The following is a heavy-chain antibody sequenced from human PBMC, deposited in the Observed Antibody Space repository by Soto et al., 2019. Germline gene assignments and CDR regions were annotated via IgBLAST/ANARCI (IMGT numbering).Heavy chain of an antibody. CDR3: ARTPRTGESHDAFDI. CDR1: GFTFSNFA. CDR2: ISGGATST. Sequence: EVQLLESGGGLVQPGGSLRLSCAASGFTFSNFAMSWVRQAPGKGLEWVSAISGGATSTYYADIVKGRFTISRDNSKNTLSLQMNGLRVEDTALYYCARTPRTGESHDAFDIWGQGTMVTVSS. D-gene: IGHD3-10*01. J-gene: IGHJ3*02. V-gene: IGHV3-23*01.